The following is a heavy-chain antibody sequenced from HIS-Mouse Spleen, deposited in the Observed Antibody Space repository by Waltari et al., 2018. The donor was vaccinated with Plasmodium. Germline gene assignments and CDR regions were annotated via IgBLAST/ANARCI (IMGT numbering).Heavy chain of an antibody. D-gene: IGHD6-13*01. CDR3: ARGVGYSSSWYWFDP. CDR2: IYHSGST. Sequence: QVQLQESGPGLVTPSETLSLTCTVSGSSISSGYYWGWLRQPPGKGLEWIGSIYHSGSTYYNPSLKSRVTISVDTSKNQFSLKLSSVTAADTAVYYCARGVGYSSSWYWFDPWGQGTLVTVSS. J-gene: IGHJ5*02. CDR1: GSSISSGYY. V-gene: IGHV4-38-2*02.